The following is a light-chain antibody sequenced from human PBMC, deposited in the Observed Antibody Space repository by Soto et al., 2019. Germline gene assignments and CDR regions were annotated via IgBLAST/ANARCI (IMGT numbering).Light chain of an antibody. CDR1: QSIFYSSNNKNY. Sequence: DIVMTQSPDSLAVSLGERATINCKSSQSIFYSSNNKNYLTWYQQKPGQPPKLLIYWTSTRESRVPDRFSGSGSGTDFTLTISSLQAEDVAVYYCQQYHSTPHPLGQGTKLEIK. V-gene: IGKV4-1*01. J-gene: IGKJ2*01. CDR3: QQYHSTPHP. CDR2: WTS.